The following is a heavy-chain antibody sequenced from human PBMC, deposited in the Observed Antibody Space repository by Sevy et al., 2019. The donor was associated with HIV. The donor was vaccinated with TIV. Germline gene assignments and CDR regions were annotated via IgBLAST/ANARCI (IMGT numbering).Heavy chain of an antibody. J-gene: IGHJ4*02. Sequence: GGSLRLSCAASGFTFSTYSMNWVRQAPGKGLEWVSYISSSSSTIYYADSVKGRFTISRDNAKNSLYLQMNSLRDEDTAVYYCARTTYYYGSGSYKYFDYWVQGTLVTVSS. D-gene: IGHD3-10*01. CDR1: GFTFSTYS. V-gene: IGHV3-48*02. CDR3: ARTTYYYGSGSYKYFDY. CDR2: ISSSSSTI.